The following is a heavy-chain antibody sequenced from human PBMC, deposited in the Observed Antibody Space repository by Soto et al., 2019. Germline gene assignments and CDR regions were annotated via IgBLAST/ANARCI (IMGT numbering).Heavy chain of an antibody. D-gene: IGHD2-15*01. Sequence: SVKVSCKASGFSFRKSALQWVEQPRRRRRAWMGWVDVCDGNTNYEHELQGRLNITREQSKTTAYMELSGLTSEETAVYYCAAELYSGGRCCSFDIWGQGTMVTVSS. CDR1: GFSFRKSA. V-gene: IGHV1-58*01. CDR2: VDVCDGNT. CDR3: AAELYSGGRCCSFDI. J-gene: IGHJ3*02.